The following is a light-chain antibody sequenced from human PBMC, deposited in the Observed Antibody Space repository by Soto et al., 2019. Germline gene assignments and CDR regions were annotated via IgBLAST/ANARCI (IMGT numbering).Light chain of an antibody. V-gene: IGKV1-39*01. CDR1: QDIRSY. CDR2: ATF. CDR3: QQGYSSQWT. J-gene: IGKJ1*01. Sequence: DIQMTQSPSSLSASVGDRVSITCRATQDIRSYLNWYQQKPGKATDLLIYATFNLQIGVTPRFSTSGYGTDLTLTISSRQPEHFATYYCQQGYSSQWTSGQGTKVEIK.